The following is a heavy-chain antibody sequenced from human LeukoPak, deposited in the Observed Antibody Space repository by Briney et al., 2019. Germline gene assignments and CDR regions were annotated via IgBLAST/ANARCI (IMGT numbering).Heavy chain of an antibody. Sequence: GGSLRLSCAASGFTFNSYAMSWVRQAPGKGLEWVSGITNTGSSTYYADSVKGRFTIARDNSKNTLYLQMNSLRAEDTAVYYCAKVMKGSERLTMVRGVIIKTAGLYYMDVWGKGTTVTVSS. CDR1: GFTFNSYA. V-gene: IGHV3-23*01. CDR3: AKVMKGSERLTMVRGVIIKTAGLYYMDV. D-gene: IGHD3-10*01. J-gene: IGHJ6*03. CDR2: ITNTGSST.